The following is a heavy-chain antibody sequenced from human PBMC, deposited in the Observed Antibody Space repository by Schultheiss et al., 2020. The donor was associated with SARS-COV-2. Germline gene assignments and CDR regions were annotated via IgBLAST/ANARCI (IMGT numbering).Heavy chain of an antibody. CDR3: AKVEASKRVDGGVGAFDI. Sequence: GGSLRLSCAASGFTFSSYAMSWVRQAPGKGLEWVSAISGSGGSTYYADSVKGRFTISRDNSKNTLYLQMNSLRAEDTAVYYCAKVEASKRVDGGVGAFDIWGQGTMVTVSS. CDR2: ISGSGGST. J-gene: IGHJ3*02. CDR1: GFTFSSYA. V-gene: IGHV3-23*01. D-gene: IGHD3-16*01.